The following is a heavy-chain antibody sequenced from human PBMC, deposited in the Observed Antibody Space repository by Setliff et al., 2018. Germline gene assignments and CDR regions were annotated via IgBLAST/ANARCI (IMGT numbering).Heavy chain of an antibody. CDR2: IGGAGSPI. J-gene: IGHJ4*02. D-gene: IGHD3-16*01. V-gene: IGHV3-48*04. Sequence: PGGSLRLSCVGSGFIFSPFGLNWVRQAPGKGLEWVSYIGGAGSPIFYADSVKGRFTISRDNAKNSLYLQMNSLRGEDTAVYYCARLRGAFDYWGQGTLVTVSS. CDR1: GFIFSPFG. CDR3: ARLRGAFDY.